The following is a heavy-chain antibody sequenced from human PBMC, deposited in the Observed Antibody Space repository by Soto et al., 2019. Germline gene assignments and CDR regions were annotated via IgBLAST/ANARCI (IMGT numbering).Heavy chain of an antibody. Sequence: SETLSLTWAVYGGSFSWYYRSWIRQPPGKGLGWLGGIKNTGSINQNPSLKTRVTISVDTSKNQFSLRLRSITAADTAVYYCARGITMIGAVQGDAPGKDFFDSWGQGTLVTVSS. CDR3: ARGITMIGAVQGDAPGKDFFDS. D-gene: IGHD3-22*01. J-gene: IGHJ4*02. CDR2: IKNTGSI. V-gene: IGHV4-34*01. CDR1: GGSFSWYY.